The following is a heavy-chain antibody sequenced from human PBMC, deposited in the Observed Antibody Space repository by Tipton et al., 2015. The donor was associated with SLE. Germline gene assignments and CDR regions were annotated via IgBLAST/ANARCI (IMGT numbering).Heavy chain of an antibody. Sequence: LRLSCSIYGGSFGGYYWSWIRQPPGKGLEWIGEINHGGSTNYNPSLKSRVTISVDTSKNQFSLKLSSVTAADTAVYFCTRAEFSSNWYMYWHFDLWGRGTLVTVSS. D-gene: IGHD6-13*01. CDR1: GGSFGGYY. CDR3: TRAEFSSNWYMYWHFDL. CDR2: INHGGST. J-gene: IGHJ2*01. V-gene: IGHV4-34*01.